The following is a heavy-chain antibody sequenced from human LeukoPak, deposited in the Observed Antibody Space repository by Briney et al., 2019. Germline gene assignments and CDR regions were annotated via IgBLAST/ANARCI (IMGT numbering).Heavy chain of an antibody. CDR2: ISSSSSYI. J-gene: IGHJ4*02. CDR1: GFNVSTNY. D-gene: IGHD5/OR15-5a*01. CDR3: ARVPISTITSIW. V-gene: IGHV3-21*01. Sequence: GGSLRLSCAASGFNVSTNYMSWVRQAPGKGLEWVSSISSSSSYIYYADSVKGRFTISRDNAKNSLYLQMNSLRAEDTAVYYCARVPISTITSIWWGQGTLVTVSS.